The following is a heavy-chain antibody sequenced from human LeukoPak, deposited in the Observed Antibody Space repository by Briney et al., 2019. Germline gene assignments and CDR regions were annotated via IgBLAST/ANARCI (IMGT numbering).Heavy chain of an antibody. Sequence: SETLSLTCTVSGGPISSYYWSWIRQPPGKGLEWIGYIYYSGSTNYNPSLKSRVTISVDTSKNQFSLKLSSVTAADTAVYYCARLDRTTVTMFDYWGQGTLVTVSS. CDR1: GGPISSYY. D-gene: IGHD4-17*01. CDR3: ARLDRTTVTMFDY. V-gene: IGHV4-59*08. CDR2: IYYSGST. J-gene: IGHJ4*02.